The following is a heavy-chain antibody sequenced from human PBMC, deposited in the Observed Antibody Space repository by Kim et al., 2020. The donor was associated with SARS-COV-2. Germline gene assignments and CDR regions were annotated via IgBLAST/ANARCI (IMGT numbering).Heavy chain of an antibody. CDR1: GYTFTGYY. CDR3: ARGLTNWNDPTAGSDWFDP. D-gene: IGHD1-20*01. V-gene: IGHV1-2*02. CDR2: INPNSGGT. J-gene: IGHJ5*02. Sequence: ASVKVSCKASGYTFTGYYMHWVRQAPGQGLEWMGWINPNSGGTNYAQKFQGRVTMTRDTSISTAYMELSRLRSDDTAVYYCARGLTNWNDPTAGSDWFDPWGQGTLVTVSS.